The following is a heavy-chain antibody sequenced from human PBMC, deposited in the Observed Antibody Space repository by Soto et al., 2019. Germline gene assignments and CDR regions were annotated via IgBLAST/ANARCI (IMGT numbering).Heavy chain of an antibody. Sequence: QVQLQESGPGLVKPSQTLSLTCSVSGDSLRSDGYYWNWIRQHPVKGLEWIGHIYYSGNTYYNPSLNGRVTISMDTSKNQFSLKLASVTAADTALYYCARGRGYCTYGSCYFDNWGQGTQVTVSS. CDR3: ARGRGYCTYGSCYFDN. CDR2: IYYSGNT. J-gene: IGHJ4*02. V-gene: IGHV4-31*03. D-gene: IGHD2-8*01. CDR1: GDSLRSDGYY.